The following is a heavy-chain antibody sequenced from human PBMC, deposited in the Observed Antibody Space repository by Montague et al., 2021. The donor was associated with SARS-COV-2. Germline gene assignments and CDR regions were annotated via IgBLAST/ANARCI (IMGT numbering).Heavy chain of an antibody. J-gene: IGHJ4*02. CDR1: GDSVSRNSAA. V-gene: IGHV6-1*01. CDR3: ARTSASSDY. CDR2: TYYRSKWYN. Sequence: CAISGDSVSRNSAARNWIRQSPSIGLEWLGRTYYRSKWYNDYAVSVKSRITINPDTSKNQISLQLNSVTPEDTAVYYCARTSASSDYWGQGTLVTVSS. D-gene: IGHD1-26*01.